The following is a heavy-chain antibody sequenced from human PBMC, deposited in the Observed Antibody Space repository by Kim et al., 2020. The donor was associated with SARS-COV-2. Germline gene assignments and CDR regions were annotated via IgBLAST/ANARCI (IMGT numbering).Heavy chain of an antibody. D-gene: IGHD2-15*01. CDR2: IGGGPGNT. CDR1: GFTFSRYG. CDR3: AKRGYCGVSRKCYHYVEF. V-gene: IGHV3-23*01. Sequence: GGSLRLSCVASGFTFSRYGMGWVRQAPGKGLEWVSTIGGGPGNTYYADSVKGRFTISRDNSRNTLYLQLNSLRAEDTALYFCAKRGYCGVSRKCYHYVEFWGQGTVVPVSS. J-gene: IGHJ4*02.